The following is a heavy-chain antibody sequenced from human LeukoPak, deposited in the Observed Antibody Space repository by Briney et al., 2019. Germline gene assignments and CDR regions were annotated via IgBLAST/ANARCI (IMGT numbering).Heavy chain of an antibody. CDR3: ARDSPAITMIVVRGAFDI. D-gene: IGHD3-22*01. J-gene: IGHJ3*02. CDR2: ISSSSSYI. Sequence: GGSLRLPCAGSGFTFSSYEMSWVRQAPGKGLERVSSISSSSSYIYYADSVKGRFTISRDNAKNSLYLQMNSLRAEDTAVYYCARDSPAITMIVVRGAFDIWGQGTMVTVSS. V-gene: IGHV3-21*01. CDR1: GFTFSSYE.